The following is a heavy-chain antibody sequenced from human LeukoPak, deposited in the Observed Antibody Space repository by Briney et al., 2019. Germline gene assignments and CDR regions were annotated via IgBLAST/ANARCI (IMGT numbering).Heavy chain of an antibody. CDR1: GFTVSSNY. D-gene: IGHD6-13*01. CDR3: SIAAAGFDY. CDR2: IYSGGST. V-gene: IGHV3-53*01. J-gene: IGHJ4*02. Sequence: GGSLGLSCAASGFTVSSNYMSWVRQAPGKGLEWVSVIYSGGSTYYADSVKGRFTISRDNSKNTLYLQMNSLRAEDTAVYYCSIAAAGFDYWGQGTLVTVSS.